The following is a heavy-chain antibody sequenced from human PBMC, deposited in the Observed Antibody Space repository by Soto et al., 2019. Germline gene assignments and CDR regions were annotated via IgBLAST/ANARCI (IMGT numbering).Heavy chain of an antibody. CDR2: IIPTFGSP. V-gene: IGHV1-69*13. CDR1: RDTFSSYA. CDR3: AREVVPKYNWFDP. Sequence: ASVKVSCKDSRDTFSSYAITWVRQAPGQGLEWMGGIIPTFGSPKYAQNFQGRLTITADDSTYTAYMELASLTSDDTAVYYCAREVVPKYNWFDPWGRGALVTVSS. J-gene: IGHJ5*02. D-gene: IGHD2-21*01.